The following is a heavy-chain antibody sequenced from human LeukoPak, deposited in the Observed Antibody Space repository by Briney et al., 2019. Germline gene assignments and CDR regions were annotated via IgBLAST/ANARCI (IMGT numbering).Heavy chain of an antibody. J-gene: IGHJ4*02. CDR2: IIVGSGAT. D-gene: IGHD3-16*01. Sequence: SVKVSCKASGFTSTNFAVQWVQQARGQRLEWIGWIIVGSGATKCAQDFQERVTITRDLSTSTLYMELRSLTSEDTAVYYCAADLSNPRMGASYLDSWGQGTLVTVSS. CDR1: GFTSTNFA. V-gene: IGHV1-58*01. CDR3: AADLSNPRMGASYLDS.